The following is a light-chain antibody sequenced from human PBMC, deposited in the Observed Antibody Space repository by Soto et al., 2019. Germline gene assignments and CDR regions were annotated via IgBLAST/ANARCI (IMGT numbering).Light chain of an antibody. J-gene: IGKJ2*01. Sequence: ETVLTQSPGTVSLSPGERATLSCRTSQSVNSSYLAWYQQKPGQAPRLLIYGVFNRATGIPDRFTGSGSGSGFALTNSRLERGYAAVYFCEYYDESQRTFGQGTKLEIK. CDR2: GVF. V-gene: IGKV3-20*01. CDR1: QSVNSSY. CDR3: EYYDESQRT.